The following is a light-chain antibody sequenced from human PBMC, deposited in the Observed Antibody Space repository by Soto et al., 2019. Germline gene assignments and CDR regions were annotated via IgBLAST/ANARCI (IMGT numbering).Light chain of an antibody. V-gene: IGLV6-57*04. CDR1: SGSIASNY. CDR2: EDN. Sequence: NFMLTQPHSVSESPRKTVTISCTRSSGSIASNYVQWYQQRPGSAPTTVIYEDNQRPSGVPDRFSGSIDSSSNSASLTISGLKTEDEADYYCQSYDSSNQGVVFGGGTKVTVL. CDR3: QSYDSSNQGVV. J-gene: IGLJ2*01.